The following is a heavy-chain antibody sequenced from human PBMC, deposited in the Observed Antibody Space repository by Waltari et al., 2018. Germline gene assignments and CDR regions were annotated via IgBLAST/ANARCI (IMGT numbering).Heavy chain of an antibody. Sequence: QLQLQESGPGLVKPSETLSLACTVSGGSISSGSYYWGWIRQPPGKGLEWIGTIYYSGSTYDNPSLKSRLTISVDTSKNQFSLNLSSVTAADTAVYYCASYNWNYAWFDPWGQGTLVTVSS. J-gene: IGHJ5*02. CDR2: IYYSGST. D-gene: IGHD1-7*01. CDR1: GGSISSGSYY. V-gene: IGHV4-39*07. CDR3: ASYNWNYAWFDP.